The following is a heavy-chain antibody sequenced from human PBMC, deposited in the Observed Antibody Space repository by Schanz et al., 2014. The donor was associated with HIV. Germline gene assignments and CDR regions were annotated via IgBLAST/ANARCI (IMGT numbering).Heavy chain of an antibody. CDR2: ISSGGDYI. J-gene: IGHJ4*02. V-gene: IGHV3-21*06. CDR3: ARGGKMVTFGGVVAPFDY. D-gene: IGHD3-16*02. Sequence: EVQLMDSGGGLVRPGGSLRLSCAASGLTFRTHGIHWVRQAPGKGLEWVSSISSGGDYIYHADSVRGRFTISRDNAKNSLYLQMDSLRGEDTAVYYCARGGKMVTFGGVVAPFDYWGQGSLVTVSS. CDR1: GLTFRTHG.